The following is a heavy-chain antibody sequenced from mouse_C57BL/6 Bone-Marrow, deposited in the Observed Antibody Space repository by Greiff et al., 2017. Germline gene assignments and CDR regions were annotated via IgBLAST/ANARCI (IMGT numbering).Heavy chain of an antibody. D-gene: IGHD1-1*01. CDR2: INPYNGGT. J-gene: IGHJ3*01. CDR3: ASWGITTVVPFAY. Sequence: EVQLQQSGPVLVKPGASVKMSCKASGYTFTDYYMNWVKQSHGKSLEWIGVINPYNGGTSYNQKFKGKATLTVDKSSSTAYMELNSLTSEDSAVYYCASWGITTVVPFAYWGQGTLVTVSA. CDR1: GYTFTDYY. V-gene: IGHV1-19*01.